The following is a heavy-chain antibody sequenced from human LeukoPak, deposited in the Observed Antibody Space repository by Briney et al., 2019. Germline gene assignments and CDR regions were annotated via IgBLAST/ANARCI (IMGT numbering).Heavy chain of an antibody. D-gene: IGHD6-19*01. V-gene: IGHV3-7*03. Sequence: PGGSLRLSCAATGFSFTTYWMSWVRQAPGKGLEWVANIKEDRSDKYYVDSVKGRFSISRDNAKNSLYLQMSSLRAEDTAVYYCAKDPGDKAVDRWFDPWGQGTLVTVSS. CDR2: IKEDRSDK. CDR1: GFSFTTYW. J-gene: IGHJ5*02. CDR3: AKDPGDKAVDRWFDP.